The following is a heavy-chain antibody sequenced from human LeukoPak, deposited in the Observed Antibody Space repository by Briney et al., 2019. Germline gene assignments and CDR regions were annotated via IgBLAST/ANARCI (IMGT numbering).Heavy chain of an antibody. CDR3: ARDTDDFQGLDI. CDR1: GFTFSHYW. D-gene: IGHD3-3*01. J-gene: IGHJ3*02. V-gene: IGHV3-7*01. CDR2: INLDGNGR. Sequence: PGGSLRLSCAPSGFTFSHYWMSWVRQAQGKGLEWVANINLDGNGRFYVDSVKGRFTISRDNNKKSVYLQMNSLRAEDTAVYYCARDTDDFQGLDIWGQGTRVTVSS.